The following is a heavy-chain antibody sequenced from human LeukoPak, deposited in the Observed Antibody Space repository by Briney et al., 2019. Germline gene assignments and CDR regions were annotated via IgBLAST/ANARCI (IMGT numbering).Heavy chain of an antibody. CDR1: GYTFTSSD. J-gene: IGHJ4*02. Sequence: ASVKVSCKASGYTFTSSDINWVRQATGQGLEWMGWMNTNNGNTGYAQKFQGRVTMTRNTSISTAYMELSSLTSEDTAVYYCARAGGDSSWYSVLDYWGQGTLVTVSS. D-gene: IGHD6-13*01. CDR2: MNTNNGNT. V-gene: IGHV1-8*01. CDR3: ARAGGDSSWYSVLDY.